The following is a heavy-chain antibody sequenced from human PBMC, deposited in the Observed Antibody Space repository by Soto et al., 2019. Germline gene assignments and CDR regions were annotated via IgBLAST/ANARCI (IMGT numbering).Heavy chain of an antibody. J-gene: IGHJ3*02. Sequence: ASVKVSCKASGYTFTSYYMHWVRQAPGQGLEWMGIITPSGGSTSYAQKFQGRVTMTRDTSTSTVYMELSSLRSEDTAVYYCARDRVVPAAMTAFDIWGQGTMVTVSS. CDR2: ITPSGGST. CDR1: GYTFTSYY. V-gene: IGHV1-46*03. D-gene: IGHD2-2*01. CDR3: ARDRVVPAAMTAFDI.